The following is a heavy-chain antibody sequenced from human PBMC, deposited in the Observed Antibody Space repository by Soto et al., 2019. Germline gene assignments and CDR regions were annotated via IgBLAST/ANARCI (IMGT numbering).Heavy chain of an antibody. V-gene: IGHV3-30*18. CDR2: ISYDGTKK. J-gene: IGHJ4*02. CDR3: AKDFLLWGSFPDPGASDY. CDR1: GFTFSSYA. Sequence: LRLSCAASGFTFSSYAMHWVRQAPGKGLEWVAVISYDGTKKFFADSVKGRFAVSRDNSNDTVFLQMDSLRAEDTAVYYCAKDFLLWGSFPDPGASDYWGQGTRVTVSS. D-gene: IGHD3-16*01.